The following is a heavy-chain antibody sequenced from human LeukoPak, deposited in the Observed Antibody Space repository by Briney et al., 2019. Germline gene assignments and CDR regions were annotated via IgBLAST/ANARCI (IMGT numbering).Heavy chain of an antibody. V-gene: IGHV1-2*02. CDR2: INPNSGGT. CDR1: GYTFTGYY. J-gene: IGHJ5*02. D-gene: IGHD2-2*01. Sequence: ASVKISCKASGYTFTGYYMHWVRQAPGQGLEWMGWINPNSGGTNYAQKFQGRVTMTRDTSISTAYMELSRLRSDDTAVYYCARVIVVPAARWFDPWGQGTLVTVSS. CDR3: ARVIVVPAARWFDP.